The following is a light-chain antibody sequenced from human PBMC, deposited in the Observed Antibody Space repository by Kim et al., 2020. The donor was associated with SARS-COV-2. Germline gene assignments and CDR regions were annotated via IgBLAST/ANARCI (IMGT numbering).Light chain of an antibody. Sequence: EIVMTRSPATLSVSPGERVTLSCRASQSISSNLGWYQQKPGQAPRLLIYGASTRATGIPARFSGSGSGTEFTLTISSLQSEDFAVYCCQQYNDWPWTFGQRTKVDIK. V-gene: IGKV3-15*01. CDR3: QQYNDWPWT. J-gene: IGKJ1*01. CDR1: QSISSN. CDR2: GAS.